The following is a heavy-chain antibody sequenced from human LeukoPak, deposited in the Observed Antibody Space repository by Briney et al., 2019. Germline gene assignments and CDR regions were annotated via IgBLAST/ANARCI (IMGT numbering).Heavy chain of an antibody. J-gene: IGHJ5*02. CDR3: ARGYGDYVDWFDP. Sequence: GGSLRLSRAASGFTFSSYSMNWVRQAPGKGLEWVSYISSSSSTIYYADSVKGRFTISRDNAKNSLYLQMNSLRAEDTAVYYCARGYGDYVDWFDPWGQGTLVTVSS. CDR2: ISSSSSTI. D-gene: IGHD4-17*01. CDR1: GFTFSSYS. V-gene: IGHV3-48*01.